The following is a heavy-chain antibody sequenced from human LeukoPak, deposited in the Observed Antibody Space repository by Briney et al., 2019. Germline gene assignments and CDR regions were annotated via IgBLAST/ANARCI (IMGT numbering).Heavy chain of an antibody. D-gene: IGHD3-3*01. CDR3: ARDASRGLYYDFWSGYQYYFDY. V-gene: IGHV3-7*01. J-gene: IGHJ4*02. Sequence: PGGSLRLSCAASGFTFSSYWMSWARQAPGKGLEWVANIKQDGIEKYYVDSVKGRFTISRDNAKNSLYLQMNSLRAEDTAVYYCARDASRGLYYDFWSGYQYYFDYWGQGTLVTVSS. CDR2: IKQDGIEK. CDR1: GFTFSSYW.